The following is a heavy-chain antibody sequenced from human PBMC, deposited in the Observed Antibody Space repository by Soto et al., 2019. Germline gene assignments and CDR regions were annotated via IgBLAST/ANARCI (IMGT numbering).Heavy chain of an antibody. CDR1: GASISRGGFH. V-gene: IGHV4-39*01. CDR2: LYSGST. J-gene: IGHJ4*02. D-gene: IGHD3-10*01. Sequence: QLQLQESGPGLVKPSETLSLTCAVSGASISRGGFHWGWIRQPPGQGLEWIGSLYSGSTYYNPSLKSLFTISADTSKKQFSLTLSSVTAADTAVYYCARRGSGHTFDYWGQGTLVTVSS. CDR3: ARRGSGHTFDY.